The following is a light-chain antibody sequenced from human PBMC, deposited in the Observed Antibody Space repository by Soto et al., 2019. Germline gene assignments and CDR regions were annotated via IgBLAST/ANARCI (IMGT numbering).Light chain of an antibody. V-gene: IGKV3-15*01. J-gene: IGKJ2*01. CDR1: ESVSSN. CDR3: QQYNFWPQYT. Sequence: EIVRTQSPATLSGSPGERATLSCRASESVSSNLAWYQQKPGQAPRLLIYGASTRATGIPARFSGSGSGTELTLTISSLQSEDFVVYYCQQYNFWPQYTFGQGTKREIK. CDR2: GAS.